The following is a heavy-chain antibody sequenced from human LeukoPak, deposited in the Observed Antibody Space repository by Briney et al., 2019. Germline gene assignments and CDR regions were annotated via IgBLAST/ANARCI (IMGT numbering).Heavy chain of an antibody. D-gene: IGHD1-26*01. CDR3: ARTGGSFYFYYYMDV. CDR1: AGSIRSSSYN. CDR2: LHYTGTT. J-gene: IGHJ6*03. Sequence: SETLSLTCTVSAGSIRSSSYNWGWIRQPPGKGLEWIGSLHYTGTTFYNPSLKSRLTMSIDTSKNQFSLKLSSVTAADTAVYYCARTGGSFYFYYYMDVWGKGTTVTVSS. V-gene: IGHV4-39*07.